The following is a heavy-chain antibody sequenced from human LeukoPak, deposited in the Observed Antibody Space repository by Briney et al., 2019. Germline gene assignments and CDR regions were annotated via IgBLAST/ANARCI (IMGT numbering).Heavy chain of an antibody. CDR2: IIPIFGIA. Sequence: GASVKVSCKASGGTFSSYTISWVRQAPGQGLEWMGRIIPIFGIANYAQKFQGRVTITADKSTSTAYMELSSLRSEDTAVYYCAFGVVPAAIPPPRDSKYNWFDPWGQGTLVTVSS. J-gene: IGHJ5*02. CDR1: GGTFSSYT. D-gene: IGHD2-2*02. CDR3: AFGVVPAAIPPPRDSKYNWFDP. V-gene: IGHV1-69*02.